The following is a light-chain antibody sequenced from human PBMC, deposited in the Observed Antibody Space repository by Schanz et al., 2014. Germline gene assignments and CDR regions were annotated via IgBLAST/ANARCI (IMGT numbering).Light chain of an antibody. J-gene: IGKJ4*01. CDR1: QGISNY. CDR3: QQSSSTVIA. Sequence: DIQMTQSPSSLSASVGDRVTITCRASQGISNYLAWYQQKPGKVPRLLVYGASTLQSGVPSRFSGSGSGTDFTLTISSLHPEDFGTYYCQQSSSTVIAFGGGTKVEIK. V-gene: IGKV1-27*01. CDR2: GAS.